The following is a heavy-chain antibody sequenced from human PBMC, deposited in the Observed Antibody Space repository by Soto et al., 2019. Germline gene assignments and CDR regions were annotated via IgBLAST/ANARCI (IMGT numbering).Heavy chain of an antibody. D-gene: IGHD2-2*01. J-gene: IGHJ4*02. Sequence: QVHLQESGPGLVNASGTLSLTCGVSGGSISTNNWWSWVRQTPGQGLEWIAEVYNSGSTNYNPSLKSRLTISVDQSKNQCSLRLTSVTAADSAVYYCARAKLCNSLSCPHSFDTWGQGTLVSVSS. CDR3: ARAKLCNSLSCPHSFDT. CDR1: GGSISTNNW. CDR2: VYNSGST. V-gene: IGHV4-4*02.